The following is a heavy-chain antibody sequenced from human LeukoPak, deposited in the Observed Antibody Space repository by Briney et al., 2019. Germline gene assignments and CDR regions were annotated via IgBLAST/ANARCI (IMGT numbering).Heavy chain of an antibody. CDR2: IIPIFGTA. CDR1: GGTFSSYA. V-gene: IGHV1-69*05. CDR3: AICDGSGYYFVNAFDI. J-gene: IGHJ3*02. Sequence: GSSVKVSCKASGGTFSSYAISWVRQAPGQGLEWMGRIIPIFGTANYAQKFQGRVTITTDESTSTAYMELSSLRSEDTAVYYCAICDGSGYYFVNAFDIWGQGTMVTVSS. D-gene: IGHD3-22*01.